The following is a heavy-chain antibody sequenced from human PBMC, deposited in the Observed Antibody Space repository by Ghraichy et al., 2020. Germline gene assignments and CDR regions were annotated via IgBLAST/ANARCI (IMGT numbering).Heavy chain of an antibody. CDR1: GFTFSSYW. V-gene: IGHV3-7*01. J-gene: IGHJ6*02. CDR3: AINGYYYYYGMDV. Sequence: GGSLRLSCAASGFTFSSYWMSWVRQAPGKGLEWVANIKQDGSEKYYVDSVKGRFTISRDNAKNSLYLQMNSLRAEDTAVYYCAINGYYYYYGMDVWGQGTTVTVSS. CDR2: IKQDGSEK.